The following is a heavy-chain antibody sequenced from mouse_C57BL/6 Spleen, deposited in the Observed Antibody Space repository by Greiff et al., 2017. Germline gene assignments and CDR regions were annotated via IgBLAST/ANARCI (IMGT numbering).Heavy chain of an antibody. D-gene: IGHD1-1*01. CDR3: ARGPDYYGSSYEAMDY. CDR1: GYTFTSYW. CDR2: IYPSDSET. V-gene: IGHV1-61*01. J-gene: IGHJ4*01. Sequence: VQLQQPGAELVRPGSSVKLSCQASGYTFTSYWLDWVKQRPGQGLEWIGNIYPSDSETHYNQKFKDKATLTVDKSSSTAYMQLSSLTSEDSAVYYCARGPDYYGSSYEAMDYWGQGTSVTVSS.